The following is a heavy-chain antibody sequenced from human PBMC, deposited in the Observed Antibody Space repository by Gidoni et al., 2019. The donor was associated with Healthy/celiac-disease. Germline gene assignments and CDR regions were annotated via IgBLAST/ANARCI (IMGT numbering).Heavy chain of an antibody. CDR3: AKFSGWDDYGDYGIDY. Sequence: QVQLVESGGGVVQPGRSLRLSCAASGCTFSSYGMHWVRQAPGKGLEWVAVISYDGSNKYYVDSVKGRFTISRDNSKNTLYLQMNSLRAEDTAVYYCAKFSGWDDYGDYGIDYWGQGTLVTVSS. J-gene: IGHJ4*02. V-gene: IGHV3-30*18. CDR1: GCTFSSYG. CDR2: ISYDGSNK. D-gene: IGHD4-17*01.